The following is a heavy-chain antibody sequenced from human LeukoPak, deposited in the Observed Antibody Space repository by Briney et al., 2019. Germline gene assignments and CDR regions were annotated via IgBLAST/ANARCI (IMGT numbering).Heavy chain of an antibody. D-gene: IGHD4-17*01. CDR3: ARDAVTTVIGHASDV. CDR1: GFTFSSYS. J-gene: IGHJ3*01. V-gene: IGHV3-21*01. Sequence: PGGSLRLSCAASGFTFSSYSMNWVRQAPGKGLEWVSSISSSSSYIYYADSVKGRFTISRDNAKNTLYLQMNNLRAEDTAVYYCARDAVTTVIGHASDVWGQGTMVTVSS. CDR2: ISSSSSYI.